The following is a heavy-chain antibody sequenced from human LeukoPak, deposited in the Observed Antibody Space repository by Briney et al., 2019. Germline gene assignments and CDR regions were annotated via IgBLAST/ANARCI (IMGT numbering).Heavy chain of an antibody. CDR2: IYYSGST. Sequence: SETLSLTCTVSGGSISSYYWSWIRQPPGKGLEWIGYIYYSGSTNYNPSLKSRVTISVDTSKNQFSLRLSSVTAADTAVYYCARSKYYYDSNFDYWGQGTLVTVSS. CDR3: ARSKYYYDSNFDY. D-gene: IGHD3-22*01. J-gene: IGHJ4*02. CDR1: GGSISSYY. V-gene: IGHV4-59*01.